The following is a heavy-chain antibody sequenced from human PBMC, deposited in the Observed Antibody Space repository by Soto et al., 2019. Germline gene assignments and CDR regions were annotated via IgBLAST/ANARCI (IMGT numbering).Heavy chain of an antibody. CDR3: ARAYYYELLDY. Sequence: SETLSLTCAVSGGSISSGGYSWSWIRQPPGKGLEWIGSIYHSGSTYYNPSLKSRVTISVDTSKNQFSLKLSSVTAADTAVYYCARAYYYELLDYWGQGTLVTVSS. CDR1: GGSISSGGYS. V-gene: IGHV4-30-2*03. CDR2: IYHSGST. D-gene: IGHD3-22*01. J-gene: IGHJ4*02.